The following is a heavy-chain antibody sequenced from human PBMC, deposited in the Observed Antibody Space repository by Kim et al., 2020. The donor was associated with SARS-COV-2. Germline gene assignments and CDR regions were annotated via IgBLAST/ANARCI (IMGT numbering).Heavy chain of an antibody. V-gene: IGHV3-11*04. Sequence: GGSLRLSCAASGFTFSDFYMSWIRQAPGKGLEWVSYISTVGAAKYYGDPVKGRFTISRDKAKKSLYVQMNSLRAEDTAVYYCARVLGSGNDRGLDYWGPGTLVTVSS. CDR2: ISTVGAAK. D-gene: IGHD5-12*01. CDR3: ARVLGSGNDRGLDY. CDR1: GFTFSDFY. J-gene: IGHJ4*02.